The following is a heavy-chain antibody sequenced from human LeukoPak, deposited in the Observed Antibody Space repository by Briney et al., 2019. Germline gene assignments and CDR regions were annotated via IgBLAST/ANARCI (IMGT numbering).Heavy chain of an antibody. CDR2: IYFSGTT. Sequence: SETLSLTCTVSGDSISTYYWSWIRQPPGKRLEWIGYIYFSGTTNYNPSLKSRVTISVDASKNQFSLRLSSVTAADTAVYYCARHGPLYDIWSAQFYFDYWGQGTLVTVSS. D-gene: IGHD3-3*01. CDR3: ARHGPLYDIWSAQFYFDY. J-gene: IGHJ4*02. V-gene: IGHV4-59*08. CDR1: GDSISTYY.